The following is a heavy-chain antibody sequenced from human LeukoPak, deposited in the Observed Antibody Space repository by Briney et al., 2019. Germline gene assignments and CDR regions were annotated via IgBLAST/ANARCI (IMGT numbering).Heavy chain of an antibody. CDR1: GFTFSSYR. CDR3: ARWDDLLLIDY. CDR2: ISTSSTSK. V-gene: IGHV3-21*01. D-gene: IGHD3-9*01. Sequence: PGGSLRLSCAVSGFTFSSYRMSWVRQAPGKGLEWVSSISTSSTSKYYADSVKGRFTISRDNAKNSVYPQMNSLRAEDTAVYYCARWDDLLLIDYWGQGTLVTVSS. J-gene: IGHJ4*02.